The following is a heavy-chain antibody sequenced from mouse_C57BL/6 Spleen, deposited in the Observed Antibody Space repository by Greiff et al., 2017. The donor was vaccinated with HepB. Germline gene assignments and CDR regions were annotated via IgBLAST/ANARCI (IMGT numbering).Heavy chain of an antibody. J-gene: IGHJ3*01. CDR2: IDPENGDT. V-gene: IGHV14-4*01. D-gene: IGHD3-2*02. Sequence: EVQLKESGAELVRPGASVKLSCTASGFNIKDDYMHWVKQRPEQGLEWIGWIDPENGDTEYASKFQGKATITADTSSNTAYLQLSSLTSEDTAVYYCTTLDSSGPAWFAYWGQGTLVTVSA. CDR1: GFNIKDDY. CDR3: TTLDSSGPAWFAY.